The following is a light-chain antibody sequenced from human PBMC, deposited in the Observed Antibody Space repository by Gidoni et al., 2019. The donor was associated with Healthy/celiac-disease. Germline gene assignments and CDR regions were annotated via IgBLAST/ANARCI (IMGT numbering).Light chain of an antibody. CDR2: DAS. CDR3: QQRSNWPLT. Sequence: EIVLTQSPATLSVSPGERATLSCRASQSVSSYLAWYQQKPGQAPMLLIYDASNRATGIPARFSGSGSGTDFTLTISSLEPEDFAVYYCQQRSNWPLTFGPGTKVDIK. V-gene: IGKV3-11*01. CDR1: QSVSSY. J-gene: IGKJ3*01.